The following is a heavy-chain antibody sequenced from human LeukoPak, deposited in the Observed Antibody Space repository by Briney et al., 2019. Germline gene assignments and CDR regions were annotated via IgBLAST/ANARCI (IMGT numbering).Heavy chain of an antibody. V-gene: IGHV1-2*02. CDR2: INPNSGGT. CDR3: ARGGELAANWFDP. D-gene: IGHD1-26*01. J-gene: IGHJ5*02. Sequence: ASVKVSCKASGYTFTGYYTHWVRQAPGQELEWMGWINPNSGGTNYAQKFQGRVTMTRDTSISTAYMELSRLRSDDTAVYYCARGGELAANWFDPWGQGTLVTVSS. CDR1: GYTFTGYY.